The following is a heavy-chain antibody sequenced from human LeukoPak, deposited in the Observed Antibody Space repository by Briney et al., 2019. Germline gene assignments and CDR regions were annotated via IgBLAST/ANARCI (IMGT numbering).Heavy chain of an antibody. V-gene: IGHV1-2*02. CDR1: GYTFTSYG. D-gene: IGHD2-2*02. Sequence: GASVKVSCKASGYTFTSYGISWVRQAPGQGLEWMGWINPNSGGTNYAQKFQGRVTMTRDTSISTAYMELSRLRSDDTAVYYCARRLFHTDFDYWGQGTLVTVSS. CDR3: ARRLFHTDFDY. CDR2: INPNSGGT. J-gene: IGHJ4*02.